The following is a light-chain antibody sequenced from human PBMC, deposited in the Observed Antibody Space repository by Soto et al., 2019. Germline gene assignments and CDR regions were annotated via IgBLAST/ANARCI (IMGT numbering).Light chain of an antibody. CDR3: QQYNSYSET. CDR2: KAS. V-gene: IGKV1-5*03. J-gene: IGKJ1*01. CDR1: QSISSW. Sequence: DIQMTQSPSTLPASVGDRVTITCRASQSISSWLAWYQQKPGKAPKLLIYKASSLESGVPSRFSGSGSGTEFTLTISSLQPDDFATYYCQQYNSYSETVGQGTKVDIK.